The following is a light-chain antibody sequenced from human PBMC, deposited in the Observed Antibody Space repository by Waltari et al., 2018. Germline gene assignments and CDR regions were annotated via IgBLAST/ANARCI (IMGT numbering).Light chain of an antibody. CDR3: QQYYFTPYT. CDR2: GAS. CDR1: QGITNS. J-gene: IGKJ2*01. V-gene: IGKV1-NL1*01. Sequence: DIQMTQSPSSLSASVGTRVTITCRASQGITNSLAWYQQKPGKAPKLLLYGASRLESGVPPRFSGRGSGTVFTLTISSLQPDDFATYYCQQYYFTPYTFGQGTKLDIK.